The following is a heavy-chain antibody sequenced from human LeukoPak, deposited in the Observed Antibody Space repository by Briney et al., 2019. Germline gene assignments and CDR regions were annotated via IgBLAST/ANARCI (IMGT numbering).Heavy chain of an antibody. CDR3: AKDISYGGNSGGYFDY. J-gene: IGHJ4*02. D-gene: IGHD4-23*01. CDR2: ISYDGSNK. Sequence: PGGSLRLSCAASGFTFSSYAVHWVRQAPGRGLEWVAVISYDGSNKYYADSVKGRFSISRDNSKNTLYLQMNSLRAEDTALYYCAKDISYGGNSGGYFDYWGQGTLVTVSS. CDR1: GFTFSSYA. V-gene: IGHV3-30-3*01.